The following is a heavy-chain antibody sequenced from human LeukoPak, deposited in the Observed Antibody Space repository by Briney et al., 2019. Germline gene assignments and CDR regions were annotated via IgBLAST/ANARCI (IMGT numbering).Heavy chain of an antibody. V-gene: IGHV4-31*03. D-gene: IGHD3-22*01. Sequence: SETLSLTCTVSGGSISSCVYYWSWIRQHPGKGLEGIGYIYYSGSTYYNPSLKSRVTISVDTSKNQFSLKLSSVTAADTAVYYCAREIGYYYDSSGYSWFDPWGQGTLVTVSS. CDR1: GGSISSCVYY. CDR2: IYYSGST. CDR3: AREIGYYYDSSGYSWFDP. J-gene: IGHJ5*02.